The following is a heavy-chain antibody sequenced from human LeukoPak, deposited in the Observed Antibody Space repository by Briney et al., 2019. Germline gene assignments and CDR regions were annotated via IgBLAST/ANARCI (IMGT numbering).Heavy chain of an antibody. CDR2: IYYSGSS. J-gene: IGHJ4*02. CDR1: GGSISSSN. Sequence: SETLSLTCTVSGGSISSSNWSWIRQPPAKGLEWMGFIYYSGSSNYNPPLKSRVTISVDTSKLQFSLKLSSVTAADSAVYSCARGGMAGVFDSWGQGTLVTVSS. V-gene: IGHV4-59*01. CDR3: ARGGMAGVFDS. D-gene: IGHD6-19*01.